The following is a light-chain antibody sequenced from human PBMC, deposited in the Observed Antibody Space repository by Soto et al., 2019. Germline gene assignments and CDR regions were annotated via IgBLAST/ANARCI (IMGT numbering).Light chain of an antibody. CDR2: AAS. Sequence: DIQMTQSPPSLSASVGDSVTITCRASQGISYYLAWYQQRPGKVPKLLVYAASTLQSGVPTRFIGGGSGTDFSLAINSLQPEYFGTYDCQNYKSAPVTFGPGTKVDL. CDR1: QGISYY. J-gene: IGKJ3*01. CDR3: QNYKSAPVT. V-gene: IGKV1-27*01.